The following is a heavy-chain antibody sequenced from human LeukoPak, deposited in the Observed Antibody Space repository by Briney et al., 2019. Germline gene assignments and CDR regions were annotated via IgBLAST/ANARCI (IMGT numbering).Heavy chain of an antibody. V-gene: IGHV3-7*01. CDR2: IKQDGSDK. Sequence: GGSLRLSCAASGFTFSSYWMSWVRQAPGKGLEWVANIKQDGSDKYYVDSVKGRFTISRDNAKNSLYVQMNSLRAEDTAVYYCARGGYTYGVRPFWDQGTLVTVSS. CDR3: ARGGYTYGVRPF. CDR1: GFTFSSYW. D-gene: IGHD5-18*01. J-gene: IGHJ4*02.